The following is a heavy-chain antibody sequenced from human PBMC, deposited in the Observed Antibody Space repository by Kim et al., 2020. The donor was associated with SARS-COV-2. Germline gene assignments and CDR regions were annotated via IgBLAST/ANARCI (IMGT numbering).Heavy chain of an antibody. V-gene: IGHV3-7*04. CDR2: IKQDGRDK. J-gene: IGHJ4*02. D-gene: IGHD2-21*01. Sequence: GGSLRLFCIASGFVFKRYWMGWVRQAPGKGLEWVANIKQDGRDKFYVDSVKGRFTISRDNAKNSVYLQMNGLRAEDTGVYSCTRGPTWTYWYFDDWGRGT. CDR1: GFVFKRYW. CDR3: TRGPTWTYWYFDD.